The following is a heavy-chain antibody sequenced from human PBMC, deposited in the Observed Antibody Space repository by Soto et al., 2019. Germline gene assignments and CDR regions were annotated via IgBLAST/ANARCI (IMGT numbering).Heavy chain of an antibody. CDR1: GGSISSSSYY. CDR3: ARITRGGLEWFFSVPYYGMDV. V-gene: IGHV4-39*01. D-gene: IGHD3-3*01. Sequence: TLSLTCTVSGGSISSSSYYWGWIRQPPGKGLEWIGRIYYSGSTYYNPSLKSRVTISVDTSKNQFSLKLSSVTAAVTAVYYCARITRGGLEWFFSVPYYGMDVWGQGTTVTVS. J-gene: IGHJ6*02. CDR2: IYYSGST.